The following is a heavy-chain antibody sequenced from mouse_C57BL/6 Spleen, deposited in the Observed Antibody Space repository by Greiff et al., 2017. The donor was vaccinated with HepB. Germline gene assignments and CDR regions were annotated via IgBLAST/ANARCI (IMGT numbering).Heavy chain of an antibody. J-gene: IGHJ3*01. CDR1: GYTFTDYN. D-gene: IGHD3-2*02. CDR3: ARWGSPTAQAAWFAY. CDR2: INPNNGGT. Sequence: DVQLQESGPELVKPGASVKIPCKASGYTFTDYNMDWVKQSHGKSLEWIGDINPNNGGTIYNQKFKGKATLTVDKSSSTAYMELRSLTSEDTAVYYCARWGSPTAQAAWFAYWGQGTLVTVSA. V-gene: IGHV1-18*01.